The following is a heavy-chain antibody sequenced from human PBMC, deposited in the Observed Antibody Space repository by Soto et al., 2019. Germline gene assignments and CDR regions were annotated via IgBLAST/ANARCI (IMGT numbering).Heavy chain of an antibody. V-gene: IGHV1-69*06. Sequence: SVKVSCKASGGTFSSYAISWVRQAPGQGLEWMGGIIPIFGTANYAQKFQGRVTITADKSTSTAYMELSSLRSEDTAVYYCARGDSNILTGYYTSGNYYYGMDVWGQGTTVTVSS. CDR3: ARGDSNILTGYYTSGNYYYGMDV. CDR1: GGTFSSYA. J-gene: IGHJ6*02. D-gene: IGHD3-9*01. CDR2: IIPIFGTA.